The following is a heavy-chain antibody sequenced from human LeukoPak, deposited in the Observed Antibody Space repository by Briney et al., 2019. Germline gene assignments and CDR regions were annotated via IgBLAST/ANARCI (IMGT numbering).Heavy chain of an antibody. D-gene: IGHD3-22*01. CDR3: AKDISGSSGYYSLFDY. Sequence: GGSLRLSCVASGFTFSGYAMSWLRQAPGEGLEWGPSISSTGASTYYADSVKGRFTISRDNSKNTLFLQINSLRDEDTAVYNCAKDISGSSGYYSLFDYWGQGTLVTVSS. V-gene: IGHV3-23*01. CDR1: GFTFSGYA. CDR2: ISSTGAST. J-gene: IGHJ4*02.